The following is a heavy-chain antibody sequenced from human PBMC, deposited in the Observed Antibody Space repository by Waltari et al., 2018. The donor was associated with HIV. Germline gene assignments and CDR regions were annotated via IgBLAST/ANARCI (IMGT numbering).Heavy chain of an antibody. Sequence: EVQLVESGGGLVQPGGSLRLSCAASGFTFSSYAMSWVRQGPGKGMEWVSAISGSGSSKYYADAVKGRFTISRDNAKNTLYLQMNSLRAEDTAVYYCAKDLGYGSGSYYWGQGTLVTVSS. D-gene: IGHD3-10*01. J-gene: IGHJ4*02. CDR1: GFTFSSYA. CDR3: AKDLGYGSGSYY. V-gene: IGHV3-23*04. CDR2: ISGSGSSK.